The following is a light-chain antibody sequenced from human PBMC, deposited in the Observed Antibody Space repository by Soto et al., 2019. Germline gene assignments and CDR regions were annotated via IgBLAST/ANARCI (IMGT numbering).Light chain of an antibody. Sequence: QPVLTQPASVSGSPGQSITISCTGTSSDVGYSDLVFWYQHHPGTAPKLIIYEATKRPSGVSNRFSGSKTANTASLTISGLQAGDEAEYYCCSYAGSSTYVFGTGTKLTVL. CDR2: EAT. CDR3: CSYAGSSTYV. CDR1: SSDVGYSDL. V-gene: IGLV2-23*01. J-gene: IGLJ1*01.